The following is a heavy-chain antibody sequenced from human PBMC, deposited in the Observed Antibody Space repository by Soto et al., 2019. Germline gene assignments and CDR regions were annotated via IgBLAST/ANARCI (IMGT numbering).Heavy chain of an antibody. CDR1: GFTFSSYG. V-gene: IGHV3-30*18. CDR2: ISYDGSNK. Sequence: QVQLVESGGGVVQPGRSLRLSCAASGFTFSSYGMHWVRQAPGKGLEWVAVISYDGSNKYYADSVKGRFTITRDNSKRTLYLQMNSLRAEDTAVYYCAKAHSSGWYYFDYWGQGTLVTVSS. CDR3: AKAHSSGWYYFDY. J-gene: IGHJ4*02. D-gene: IGHD6-19*01.